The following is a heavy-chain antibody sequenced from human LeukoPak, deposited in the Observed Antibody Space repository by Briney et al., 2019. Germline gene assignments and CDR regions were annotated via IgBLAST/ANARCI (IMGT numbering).Heavy chain of an antibody. V-gene: IGHV1-69*13. Sequence: GASVEVSCKASGGTFSSYALSWVRQAPGQGLEWMGGIIPIFGTTDYSQKFQGRVTITADESTSTAYMELSSLRSDDTAVYYCARDGIRNYNDRSGRRWFDPWGQGTLVTVSS. CDR1: GGTFSSYA. J-gene: IGHJ5*02. D-gene: IGHD3-22*01. CDR2: IIPIFGTT. CDR3: ARDGIRNYNDRSGRRWFDP.